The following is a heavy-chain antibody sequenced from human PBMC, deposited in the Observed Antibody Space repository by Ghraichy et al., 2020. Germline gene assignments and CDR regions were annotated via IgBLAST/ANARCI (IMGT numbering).Heavy chain of an antibody. V-gene: IGHV4-61*08. D-gene: IGHD3-22*01. J-gene: IGHJ6*02. Sequence: ESLNISCTVSGDSIRNIEYSWTWIRQPPGKGLEWIGYISYNGRTNYNPSLKSRVTISVDTSKNQFSLKLSSVTAADTAVYYCARDFSYDSYGYYRREYFYYGMDVWGQGTTVTVSS. CDR1: GDSIRNIEYS. CDR3: ARDFSYDSYGYYRREYFYYGMDV. CDR2: ISYNGRT.